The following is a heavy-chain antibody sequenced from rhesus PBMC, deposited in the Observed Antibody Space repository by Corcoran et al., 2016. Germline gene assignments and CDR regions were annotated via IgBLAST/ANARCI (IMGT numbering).Heavy chain of an antibody. CDR3: ARDVSYYYDRGYSGYFDY. J-gene: IGHJ4*01. D-gene: IGHD3-28*01. Sequence: QLQLQESGPGLVKPSETLSLTCAVSGGSISSNYWSWIRQPPGKGLEWIGRNSGSGGSTDYNPSLKSRVTISTDTSKNQFSLKLSSVTAADTAVYYCARDVSYYYDRGYSGYFDYWGQGVLVTVSS. CDR2: NSGSGGST. CDR1: GGSISSNY. V-gene: IGHV4-173*01.